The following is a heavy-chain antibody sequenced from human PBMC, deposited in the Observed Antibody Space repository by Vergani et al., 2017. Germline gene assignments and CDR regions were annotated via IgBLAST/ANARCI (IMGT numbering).Heavy chain of an antibody. CDR1: GYSFTSYW. Sequence: EVQLVQSGAEVKKPGESLKISCKGSGYSFTSYWIGWVRQMPGKGLEWMGIIYPGDSDTRYSPSFQGQVTISADKSISTAYLQWSSLKASDTAMYYCARHRGRGVVVVAATPWYYYYGMDVWGQGTTVTVSS. J-gene: IGHJ6*02. D-gene: IGHD2-15*01. V-gene: IGHV5-51*01. CDR3: ARHRGRGVVVVAATPWYYYYGMDV. CDR2: IYPGDSDT.